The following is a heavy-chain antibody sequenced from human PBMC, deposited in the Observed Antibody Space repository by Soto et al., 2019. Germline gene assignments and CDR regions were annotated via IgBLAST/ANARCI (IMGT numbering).Heavy chain of an antibody. CDR2: ISAYNGNT. V-gene: IGHV1-18*01. CDR3: ASVRGRYFDWLLGG. D-gene: IGHD3-9*01. Sequence: QVQLVQSGAEVKKPGASVKVSCKASGYTFTSYGISWVRQAPGQGLEWIGWISAYNGNTNYAQKLQGRVTMTTDTSTCTAYMERRSLRSDDTAVYYCASVRGRYFDWLLGGWCQGTLVTVSS. J-gene: IGHJ4*02. CDR1: GYTFTSYG.